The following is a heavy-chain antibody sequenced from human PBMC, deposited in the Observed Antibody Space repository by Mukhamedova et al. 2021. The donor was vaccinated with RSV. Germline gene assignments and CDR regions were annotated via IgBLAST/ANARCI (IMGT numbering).Heavy chain of an antibody. CDR3: ARVSSGWYGVRYFDY. J-gene: IGHJ4*01. CDR2: INAGNGNT. V-gene: IGHV1-3*01. Sequence: MGWINAGNGNTKYSQKFQGRVTITRDTSASTAYMELSSLRSEDTAVYYCARVSSGWYGVRYFDYWGHGTLVTVSS. D-gene: IGHD6-19*01.